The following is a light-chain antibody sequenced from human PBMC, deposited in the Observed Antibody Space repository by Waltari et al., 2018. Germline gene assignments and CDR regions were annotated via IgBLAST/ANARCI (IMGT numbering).Light chain of an antibody. V-gene: IGLV2-23*02. Sequence: QSALPQPASVSGSPGQSIAISCTGSSSAIVPYPFFSWYQQHPGKAPKLIISSVSERPSGVSNRFSGSKSGNTASLTISGLHPEDEADYYCCSYAGSSLYVFGTGTKLTVL. CDR2: SVS. CDR1: SSAIVPYPF. CDR3: CSYAGSSLYV. J-gene: IGLJ1*01.